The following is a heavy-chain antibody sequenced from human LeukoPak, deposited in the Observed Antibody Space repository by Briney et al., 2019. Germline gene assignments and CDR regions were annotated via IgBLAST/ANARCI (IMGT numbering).Heavy chain of an antibody. CDR3: ARDSSGWGAFDY. D-gene: IGHD6-19*01. J-gene: IGHJ4*02. CDR1: GGSISSYY. Sequence: SETLSLTCTVSGGSISSYYWGWIRQPPGKGLEWIGYIYYSGSTNYNPSLKSRVTISVDTSKNQFSLKLSSVTAADTAVYYCARDSSGWGAFDYWGQGTLVTVSS. CDR2: IYYSGST. V-gene: IGHV4-59*01.